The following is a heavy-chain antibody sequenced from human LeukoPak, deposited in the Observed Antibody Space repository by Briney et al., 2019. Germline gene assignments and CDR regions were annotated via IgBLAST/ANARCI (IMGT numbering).Heavy chain of an antibody. J-gene: IGHJ6*03. CDR3: ARGRGVAVRSYYYYYMDV. V-gene: IGHV4-59*12. CDR1: GGSFSSYY. Sequence: PSETLSLTCAVSGGSFSSYYWSWIRQPPGKGLEWIGYIYYSGSTNYNPSLKSRVTMSVDTSKNQFPLKLSSVTAADTAVYYCARGRGVAVRSYYYYYMDVWGKGTTVTISS. CDR2: IYYSGST. D-gene: IGHD3-10*01.